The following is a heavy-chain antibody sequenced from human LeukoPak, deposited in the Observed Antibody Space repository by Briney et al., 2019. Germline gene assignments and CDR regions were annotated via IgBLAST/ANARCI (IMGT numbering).Heavy chain of an antibody. J-gene: IGHJ4*02. CDR1: GYTLTELS. Sequence: ASVKVSCKVSGYTLTELSMHWVRQAPGKGLEWMGGFDPGDGEAIYAQKFQGRDTMTEDTSTDTAYMELSSLRSEDTAVYYCATEYSSGWYFDYWGQGTLVTVSS. D-gene: IGHD6-19*01. CDR3: ATEYSSGWYFDY. CDR2: FDPGDGEA. V-gene: IGHV1-24*01.